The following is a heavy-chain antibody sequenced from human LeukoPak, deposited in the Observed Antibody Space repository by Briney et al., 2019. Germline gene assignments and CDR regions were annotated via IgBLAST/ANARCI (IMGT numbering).Heavy chain of an antibody. CDR1: GYTFTSYG. CDR3: ARAAYYYDSSGYYR. Sequence: ASVKVSCKASGYTFTSYGISWVRPAPGQGLEWMGWISAYNGNTNYAQKLQGRVTMTTDTSTSTAYMELRSLRSDDTAVYYCARAAYYYDSSGYYRWGQGTLVTVSS. V-gene: IGHV1-18*01. J-gene: IGHJ4*02. CDR2: ISAYNGNT. D-gene: IGHD3-22*01.